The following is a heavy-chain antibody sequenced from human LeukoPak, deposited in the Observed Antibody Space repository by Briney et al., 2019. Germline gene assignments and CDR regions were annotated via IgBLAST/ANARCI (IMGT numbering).Heavy chain of an antibody. CDR3: ARDGGYCSGGSCDDAFDI. J-gene: IGHJ3*02. CDR1: GFTFSSYW. D-gene: IGHD2-15*01. Sequence: GGSPRLSCAASGFTFSSYWMSWVRQAPGKGLEWVANIKQDGSEKYYVDSVKGRFTISRDNAKNSLYLQMNSLRAEDTAVYYCARDGGYCSGGSCDDAFDIWGQGTMVTVSS. V-gene: IGHV3-7*03. CDR2: IKQDGSEK.